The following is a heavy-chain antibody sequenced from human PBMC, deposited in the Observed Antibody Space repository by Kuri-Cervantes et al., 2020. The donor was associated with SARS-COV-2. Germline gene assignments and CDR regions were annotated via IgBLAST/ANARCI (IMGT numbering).Heavy chain of an antibody. V-gene: IGHV3-48*03. CDR2: ISHSGTTI. D-gene: IGHD3-16*01. J-gene: IGHJ5*02. CDR3: ARDGGGWFDP. CDR1: GFTFSSYE. Sequence: GESLKIPCAASGFTFSSYEMNWARQAPGKGLEWVSYISHSGTTIYYADSVKGRFTISRYNSKNTLYLQMNSLRAEDTAVYYCARDGGGWFDPWGQGTLVTVSS.